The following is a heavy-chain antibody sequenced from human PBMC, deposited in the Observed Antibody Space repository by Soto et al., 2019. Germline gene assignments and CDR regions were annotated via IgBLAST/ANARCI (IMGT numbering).Heavy chain of an antibody. CDR2: IYSGGST. CDR3: ARTKYSSSSRWFDP. V-gene: IGHV3-66*01. D-gene: IGHD6-6*01. J-gene: IGHJ5*02. Sequence: GSLRLSCAASGFTVSSNYMSWVRQAPGKGLEWVSVIYSGGSTYYADSVKGRFTISRDNSKNTLYLQMNSLRAEDTAVYYCARTKYSSSSRWFDPWGQGTLVTVSS. CDR1: GFTVSSNY.